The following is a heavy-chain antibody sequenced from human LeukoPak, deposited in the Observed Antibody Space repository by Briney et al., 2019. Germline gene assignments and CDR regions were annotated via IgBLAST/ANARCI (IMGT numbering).Heavy chain of an antibody. D-gene: IGHD5-12*01. Sequence: GASVRLSCTASGYTFTSYDMHWVRQAPGQGLEWMAIIKPSGGSTSYAQKFQGRVTMTRDTSTSTVYMELSSLRSEDTAVYYCASSESGYDPSFDYWGQGTLVTVSS. CDR2: IKPSGGST. CDR1: GYTFTSYD. J-gene: IGHJ4*02. V-gene: IGHV1-46*01. CDR3: ASSESGYDPSFDY.